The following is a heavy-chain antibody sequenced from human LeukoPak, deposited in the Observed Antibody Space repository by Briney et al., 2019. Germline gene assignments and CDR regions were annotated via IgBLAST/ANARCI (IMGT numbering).Heavy chain of an antibody. CDR2: ISGSGGST. CDR1: GFTFSSYA. Sequence: PGGSLRLSCAASGFTFSSYAMSWVRQAPGKGLEWVSAISGSGGSTYYADSVKGRFTISRDNSKNTVYLQMNSLRAEDTAVYYCAGDRTTMTTVTTSDGMDVWGQGTTVTVSS. J-gene: IGHJ6*02. CDR3: AGDRTTMTTVTTSDGMDV. D-gene: IGHD4-17*01. V-gene: IGHV3-23*01.